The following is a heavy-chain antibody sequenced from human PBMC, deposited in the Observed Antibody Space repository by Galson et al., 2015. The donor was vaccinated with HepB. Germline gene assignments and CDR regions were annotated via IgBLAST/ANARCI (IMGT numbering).Heavy chain of an antibody. CDR2: INPNSGGT. Sequence: SVKVSCKASGYTFTGYYMHWVRQAPGQGLEWMGWINPNSGGTNYAQKFQGWVTMTRDTSISTAYMELSRLRSDDTAVYYCARAQTIYCSSTSCYRMDVWGKGTTVTVSS. CDR1: GYTFTGYY. J-gene: IGHJ6*04. V-gene: IGHV1-2*04. D-gene: IGHD2-2*02. CDR3: ARAQTIYCSSTSCYRMDV.